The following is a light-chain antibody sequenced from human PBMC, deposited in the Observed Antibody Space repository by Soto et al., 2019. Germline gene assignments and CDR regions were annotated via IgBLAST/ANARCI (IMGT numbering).Light chain of an antibody. CDR3: SSYTSRSTRYV. CDR1: SSDVGDYNY. V-gene: IGLV2-14*01. J-gene: IGLJ1*01. Sequence: QSALTQPASVSGSPGQSITISCTGTSSDVGDYNYVSWYQQHPGKAPKLIIYEVSDRPSGVSNRFSGSKSGNTASLTISGLQAEDEAEYYCSSYTSRSTRYVFGTGTKLTVL. CDR2: EVS.